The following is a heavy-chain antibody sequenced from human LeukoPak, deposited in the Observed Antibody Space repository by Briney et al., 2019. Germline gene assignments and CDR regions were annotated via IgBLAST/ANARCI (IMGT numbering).Heavy chain of an antibody. Sequence: PGRSLRLSCAASGFTFDDYAMHWVRQAPGKGLEWVSGISWNSGSIGYADSVKGRFTISRDNAKNSLYLQMNSLRAEDTAVYYCAREARSVLRFLEWSTHDPLDYWGQGTLVTVSS. CDR1: GFTFDDYA. CDR3: AREARSVLRFLEWSTHDPLDY. V-gene: IGHV3-9*01. J-gene: IGHJ4*02. CDR2: ISWNSGSI. D-gene: IGHD3-3*01.